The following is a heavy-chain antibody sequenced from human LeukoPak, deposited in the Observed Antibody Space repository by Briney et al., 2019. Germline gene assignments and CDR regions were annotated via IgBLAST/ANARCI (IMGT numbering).Heavy chain of an antibody. V-gene: IGHV1-18*01. CDR1: GYTFTSYG. Sequence: ASVKVSCKASGYTFTSYGISWVRQAPGQGLEWMGWISAYNGNTNYAQKLQGRVTMTTDTPTSTAYMELRSLRSDDTAVYYCARADSSGGAFDIWGQGTMVTVSS. CDR2: ISAYNGNT. CDR3: ARADSSGGAFDI. D-gene: IGHD6-25*01. J-gene: IGHJ3*02.